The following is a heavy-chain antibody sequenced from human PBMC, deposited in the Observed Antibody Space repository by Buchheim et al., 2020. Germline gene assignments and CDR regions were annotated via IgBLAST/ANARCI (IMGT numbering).Heavy chain of an antibody. D-gene: IGHD3-10*01. V-gene: IGHV4-34*01. CDR3: ARGNDYGSGTFQKQFGFDF. CDR2: INPRGST. Sequence: QVQLQQWGAGLLKPSETLSLTCAVYGGSFSGYYWSWILQSSGKGLEWIGEINPRGSTSYNPSLKSRVVVSVELSKNQFSMTLRSVTAADTAVYYCARGNDYGSGTFQKQFGFDFWGQGSL. J-gene: IGHJ4*02. CDR1: GGSFSGYY.